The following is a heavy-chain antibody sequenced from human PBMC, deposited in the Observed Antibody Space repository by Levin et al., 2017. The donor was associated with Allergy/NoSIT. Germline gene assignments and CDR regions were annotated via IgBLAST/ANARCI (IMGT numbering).Heavy chain of an antibody. J-gene: IGHJ3*01. V-gene: IGHV3-33*01. Sequence: PGGSLRLSCAASGFSFSAYGMHWVRQAPGKGLEWVAHIWYDGSNEIYADSVKGRFSISRDNSKNTLYLQMNSLRVEDTAVYYCSTELSWDNAFDVWGQGTMVTVSS. CDR2: IWYDGSNE. D-gene: IGHD1-7*01. CDR3: STELSWDNAFDV. CDR1: GFSFSAYG.